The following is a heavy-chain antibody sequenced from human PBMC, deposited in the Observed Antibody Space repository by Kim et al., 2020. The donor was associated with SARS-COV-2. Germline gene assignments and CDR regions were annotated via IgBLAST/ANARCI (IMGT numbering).Heavy chain of an antibody. CDR1: GFTFSSYA. CDR3: AKDVTYYDYIWGSYRYNWFDP. CDR2: ISGSGGST. V-gene: IGHV3-23*01. J-gene: IGHJ5*02. Sequence: GGSLRLSCAASGFTFSSYAMSWVRQAPGKWLEWVSAISGSGGSTYYADSVKGRFTISRDNSKNTLYLQMNSLRAEDTAVYYCAKDVTYYDYIWGSYRYNWFDPWGQGTLVTVSS. D-gene: IGHD3-16*02.